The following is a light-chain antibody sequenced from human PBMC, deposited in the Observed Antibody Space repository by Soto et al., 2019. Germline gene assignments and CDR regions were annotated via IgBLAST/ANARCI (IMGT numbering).Light chain of an antibody. Sequence: QSVLTQPPSASESPGQRVTISCSGSSSNVGSNAVNWYRQLPGTAPTLLIYSNNERLSGVPDRFSGSKSGTSASLAISGLQSEDEADYYSATWDDSLIGYVVGNGTKVTVL. CDR1: SSNVGSNA. V-gene: IGLV1-44*01. CDR2: SNN. J-gene: IGLJ1*01. CDR3: ATWDDSLIGYV.